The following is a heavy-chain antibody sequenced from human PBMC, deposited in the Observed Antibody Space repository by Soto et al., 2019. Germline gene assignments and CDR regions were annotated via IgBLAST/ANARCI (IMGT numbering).Heavy chain of an antibody. V-gene: IGHV4-59*12. Sequence: SETLSLTCTVSGGSISSYYWSWIRQPPGKGLEWIGYIYYSGSTNYNPSLKSRVTISVDTSKNQFSLKLSSVTAADTAVYYCARVASITGTVMPFDYWGQGTLVTVSS. CDR1: GGSISSYY. D-gene: IGHD1-20*01. CDR3: ARVASITGTVMPFDY. J-gene: IGHJ4*02. CDR2: IYYSGST.